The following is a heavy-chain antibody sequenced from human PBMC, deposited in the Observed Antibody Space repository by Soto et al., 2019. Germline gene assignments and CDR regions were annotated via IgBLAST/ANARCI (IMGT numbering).Heavy chain of an antibody. J-gene: IGHJ4*02. Sequence: QVQLQESGPGLVKPSGTLSLTCAVSGDSISSSNWWSWVRQPPGKGLEWIGEIHHSGSTRYSPSLKSRDAISVDKSKNQFSLKLSSVSAADTAVYYCASLGTVVSAFDYWGQGTLVTVSS. CDR2: IHHSGST. CDR1: GDSISSSNW. V-gene: IGHV4-4*02. CDR3: ASLGTVVSAFDY. D-gene: IGHD2-2*01.